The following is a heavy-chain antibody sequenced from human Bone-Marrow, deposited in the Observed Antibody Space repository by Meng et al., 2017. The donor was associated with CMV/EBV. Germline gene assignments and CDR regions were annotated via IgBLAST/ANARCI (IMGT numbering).Heavy chain of an antibody. D-gene: IGHD6-19*01. Sequence: ASVKVSCKASGYTFTGYYIHWLRHAPGQGLEWVGWINPNSGGSNYAQKFQGRVIMTRDTSITTAYMELSRLRSDDTAVYYCARDLESSGWPRPPWGPGNRVNVAS. CDR2: INPNSGGS. V-gene: IGHV1-2*02. CDR1: GYTFTGYY. CDR3: ARDLESSGWPRPP. J-gene: IGHJ5*02.